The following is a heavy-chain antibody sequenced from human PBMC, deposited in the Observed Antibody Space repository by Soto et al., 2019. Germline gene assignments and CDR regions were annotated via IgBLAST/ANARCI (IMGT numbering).Heavy chain of an antibody. Sequence: QVQLQESGPGLVKPSQTLSLTCTVSGGSISSGGYYWSWLRQHPGKGLEWIGYIYYSGSTNYNPSLKSRVTISVDTSKNQFSLKLSSVTAADTAVYYCARSVGVSAAGPCEYWGQGTLVTVSS. CDR3: ARSVGVSAAGPCEY. V-gene: IGHV4-31*03. CDR1: GGSISSGGYY. CDR2: IYYSGST. J-gene: IGHJ4*02. D-gene: IGHD6-13*01.